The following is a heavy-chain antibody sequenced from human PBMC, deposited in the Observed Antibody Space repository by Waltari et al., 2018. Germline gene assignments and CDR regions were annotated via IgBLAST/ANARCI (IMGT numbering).Heavy chain of an antibody. CDR2: INSAASTT. D-gene: IGHD2-8*02. J-gene: IGHJ4*02. CDR1: GFTFSNYW. Sequence: EEQLVESGGGLVQPGGSLRLSCAASGFTFSNYWMYWVRQAPGKGPVWVSRINSAASTTNYADSVKGRFTISRDNAKNTLYLQMDSLRVEDTAVYYCARGSPSYWALGLWGQGILVTVSS. CDR3: ARGSPSYWALGL. V-gene: IGHV3-74*01.